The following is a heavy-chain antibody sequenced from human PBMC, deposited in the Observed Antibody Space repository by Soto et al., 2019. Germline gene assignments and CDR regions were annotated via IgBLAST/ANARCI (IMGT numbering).Heavy chain of an antibody. CDR2: IFDSGST. J-gene: IGHJ2*01. CDR3: AREIMPLTNDWYFDL. V-gene: IGHV4-30-4*01. CDR1: GGSISGGVHS. D-gene: IGHD2-8*01. Sequence: QVQLQESGPGLVKPSETLSLTCTVSGGSISGGVHSWSWIRQPPRKGLEWIGHIFDSGSTYYNPSLKSRLTRSVDTSKNQFSLRLSSVTAADTAVYYCAREIMPLTNDWYFDLWGRGTLVTVSS.